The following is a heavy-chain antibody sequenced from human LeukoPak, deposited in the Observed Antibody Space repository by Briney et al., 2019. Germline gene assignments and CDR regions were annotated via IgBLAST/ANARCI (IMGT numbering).Heavy chain of an antibody. D-gene: IGHD6-19*01. V-gene: IGHV3-21*01. Sequence: GGSLRLSCAASGFTFSSYSMNWVRQAPGKGLEWVSSISSSSSYIYYADSVKGRFTISRDNAKNSLYLQMNSLRAEDTAVYYCARDGRYSSGLVRRPRSDIWGQGTLVTVSS. J-gene: IGHJ4*02. CDR3: ARDGRYSSGLVRRPRSDI. CDR1: GFTFSSYS. CDR2: ISSSSSYI.